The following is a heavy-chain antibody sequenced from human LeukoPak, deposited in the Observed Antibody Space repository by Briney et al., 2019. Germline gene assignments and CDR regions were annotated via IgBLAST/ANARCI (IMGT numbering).Heavy chain of an antibody. CDR1: GYTFTGYY. CDR2: INPNSGDT. D-gene: IGHD3-10*01. CDR3: ARPTLQTLGA. V-gene: IGHV1-2*02. Sequence: RWASVTVSCKASGYTFTGYYMHWVRQAPGQGLEWMGWINPNSGDTNYAQRFQGRVTMTRDTSISTAYMELSRLTSDDTAVYYCARPTLQTLGAWGQGTLVTVSS. J-gene: IGHJ5*02.